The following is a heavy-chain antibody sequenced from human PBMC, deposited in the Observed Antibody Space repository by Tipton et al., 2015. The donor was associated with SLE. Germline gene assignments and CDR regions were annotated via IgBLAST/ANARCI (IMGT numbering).Heavy chain of an antibody. V-gene: IGHV1-8*03. Sequence: QVQLVQSGAEVKKPGASVKVSCKASGYTFTSYDINWVRQATGQGLEWMGWMNPNSGNTGYAQKFQGRVTITRNTSISTAYMELSSLRSEDTAVYYCARDSPYYDYWPGGGADAFDIWGQGTMVTVSS. CDR1: GYTFTSYD. CDR3: ARDSPYYDYWPGGGADAFDI. J-gene: IGHJ3*02. D-gene: IGHD3-3*01. CDR2: MNPNSGNT.